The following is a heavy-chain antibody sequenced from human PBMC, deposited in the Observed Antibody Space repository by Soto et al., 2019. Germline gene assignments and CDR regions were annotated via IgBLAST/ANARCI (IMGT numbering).Heavy chain of an antibody. D-gene: IGHD3-10*01. Sequence: QVQLQESGPGLVKPSETLSLTCTVSGGSISSYYWSWIRQSAGKGLEWIGRIYSHGTTNYNPSLKRRVTVSVDTSKNQVTLKLTSVTAADTAVYYCAREEDYYGSGSYYNKYNWFDPWGQGTLVTVSS. CDR1: GGSISSYY. CDR2: IYSHGTT. J-gene: IGHJ5*02. V-gene: IGHV4-4*07. CDR3: AREEDYYGSGSYYNKYNWFDP.